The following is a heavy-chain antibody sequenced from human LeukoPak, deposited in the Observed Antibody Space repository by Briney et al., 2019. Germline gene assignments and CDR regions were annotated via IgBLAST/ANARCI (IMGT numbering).Heavy chain of an antibody. D-gene: IGHD2-2*01. CDR3: ARDLKVPAAMGTYYYGMDV. Sequence: GGSLRLSCAASGFTFSSYAMHWVRQAPGKGLEWVAVISYDGSNKYYADSVKGRFTISRDNSKNTLYLQINSLRAEDTAVYYCARDLKVPAAMGTYYYGMDVWGQGTTVTVSS. CDR2: ISYDGSNK. J-gene: IGHJ6*02. V-gene: IGHV3-30-3*01. CDR1: GFTFSSYA.